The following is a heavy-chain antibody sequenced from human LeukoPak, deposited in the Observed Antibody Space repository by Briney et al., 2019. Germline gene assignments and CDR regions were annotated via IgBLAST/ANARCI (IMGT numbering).Heavy chain of an antibody. CDR3: AREAWYLEY. CDR2: INPDGRTT. Sequence: GGSLRLSCATSGFTFNSRWMHWVRQAPGKGLVWISRINPDGRTTGYADSVKGRFTISRDNAKNTLYLQMSSLRAEDTAVYYCAREAWYLEYLGQGTLVTVSS. V-gene: IGHV3-74*01. D-gene: IGHD2-15*01. CDR1: GFTFNSRW. J-gene: IGHJ4*02.